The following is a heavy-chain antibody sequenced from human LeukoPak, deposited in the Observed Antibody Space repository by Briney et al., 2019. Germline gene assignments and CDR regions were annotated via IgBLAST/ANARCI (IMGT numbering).Heavy chain of an antibody. CDR1: GFTFSSYA. CDR3: AKDASGDLSSFDY. J-gene: IGHJ4*02. Sequence: PGGSLRLSCVAPGFTFSSYAMSWVRQAPGKGLEWVSGISGSGGSTYHADSVRGRLTVSRDNSKNTLYLQMNSLRAEDTAVYYCAKDASGDLSSFDYWGQGTLVTVSS. CDR2: ISGSGGST. V-gene: IGHV3-23*01. D-gene: IGHD2-21*02.